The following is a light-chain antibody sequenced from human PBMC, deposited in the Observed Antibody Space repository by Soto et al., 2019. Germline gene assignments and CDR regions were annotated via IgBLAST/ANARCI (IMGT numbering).Light chain of an antibody. CDR1: SSDVGGYNY. CDR2: EVS. J-gene: IGLJ1*01. Sequence: QSALTQPPSASGSPGQSVTISCTGTSSDVGGYNYVSWYQQHPGKAPKLMIYEVSKRPSGVPDRFSGSKSDNTASLTGSGLQAEDEAEYYCSSYAGSNNPYVFGPGTKVTVL. CDR3: SSYAGSNNPYV. V-gene: IGLV2-8*01.